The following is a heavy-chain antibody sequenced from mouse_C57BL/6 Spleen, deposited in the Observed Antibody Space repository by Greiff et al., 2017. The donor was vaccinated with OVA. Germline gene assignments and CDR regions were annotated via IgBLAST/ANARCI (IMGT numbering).Heavy chain of an antibody. J-gene: IGHJ1*03. V-gene: IGHV5-4*01. Sequence: EVQRVESGGGLVKPGGSLKLSCAASGFTFSSYAMSWVRQTPEKRLEWVATISDGGSYTYYPDNVKGRFTISRDNAKNNLYLQMSHLKSEDTAMYYCAREAHWYFDVWGTGTTVTVSS. CDR2: ISDGGSYT. CDR3: AREAHWYFDV. CDR1: GFTFSSYA.